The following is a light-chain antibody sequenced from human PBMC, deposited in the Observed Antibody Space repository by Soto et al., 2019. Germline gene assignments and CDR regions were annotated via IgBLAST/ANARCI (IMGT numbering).Light chain of an antibody. CDR1: QSVFYISSKKNY. V-gene: IGKV4-1*01. CDR3: QHYYSIPWT. CDR2: WAS. Sequence: DIVMTQSPDSLAVSLGERATINCKSSQSVFYISSKKNYIAWYQQKPGQPPKLLFYWASTRESGVPDRFSGSGSGTHFSLTISSLQPEDVATYYCQHYYSIPWTFGQGTKVDIK. J-gene: IGKJ1*01.